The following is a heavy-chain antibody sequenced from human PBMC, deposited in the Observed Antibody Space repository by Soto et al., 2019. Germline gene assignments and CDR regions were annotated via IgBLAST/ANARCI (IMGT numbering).Heavy chain of an antibody. CDR1: GFSFSTYW. CDR2: INNEGHSA. CDR3: ARGVLNGVREESAFDY. J-gene: IGHJ4*02. D-gene: IGHD3-10*01. Sequence: GGSLRLSCGASGFSFSTYWMHWVRQVPGKGLVWVSRINNEGHSAIYADSVKGRFTISRDNARNTLYLQMSSLRGEDTALYYCARGVLNGVREESAFDYWGRGTLVTVSS. V-gene: IGHV3-74*01.